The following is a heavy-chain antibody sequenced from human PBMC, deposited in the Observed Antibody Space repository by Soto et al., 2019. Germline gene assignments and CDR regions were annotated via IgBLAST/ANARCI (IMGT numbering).Heavy chain of an antibody. V-gene: IGHV3-23*01. CDR2: ISGSGGST. CDR1: GFTFSSYA. J-gene: IGHJ4*02. D-gene: IGHD3-3*01. CDR3: AKDAGRFLEWFLPFDS. Sequence: PGGSLRLSCAASGFTFSSYAMSWVRQAPGKGLEWVSVISGSGGSTHYVDSVKGRFTISRDNSKNTLYLQMNSLRAEDTAVYYCAKDAGRFLEWFLPFDSWGQGSLVTVSS.